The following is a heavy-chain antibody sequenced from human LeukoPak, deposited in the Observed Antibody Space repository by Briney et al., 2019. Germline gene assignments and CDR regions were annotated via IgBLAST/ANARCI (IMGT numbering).Heavy chain of an antibody. CDR2: ISYDGSNK. Sequence: QTGRSLRLSCAASGFTFSSYAMHWVRQAPGKGLEWVAVISYDGSNKYYADSVKGRFTISRDNSKNTLYLQMNSLRAEDTAVYYCARERQLEVDYWAQGTLVTVSS. CDR1: GFTFSSYA. D-gene: IGHD6-6*01. J-gene: IGHJ4*02. CDR3: ARERQLEVDY. V-gene: IGHV3-30-3*01.